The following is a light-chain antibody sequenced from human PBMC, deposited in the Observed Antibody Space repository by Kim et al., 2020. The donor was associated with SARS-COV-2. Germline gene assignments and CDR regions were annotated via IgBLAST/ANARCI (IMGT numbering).Light chain of an antibody. CDR2: INTDGGH. J-gene: IGLJ2*01. V-gene: IGLV4-69*01. CDR3: QTWAPGIVV. Sequence: ASVKLTCALGSGHSSCAIAWHQQQPEKGPRYLMKINTDGGHNKGDGIPDRFSGSSSGAERYLTISSLQSEDEADYYCQTWAPGIVVFGGGTQLTVL. CDR1: SGHSSCA.